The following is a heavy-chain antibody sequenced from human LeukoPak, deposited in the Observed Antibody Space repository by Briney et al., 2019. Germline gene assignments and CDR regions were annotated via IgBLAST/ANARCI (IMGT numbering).Heavy chain of an antibody. J-gene: IGHJ4*02. D-gene: IGHD3-22*01. CDR1: GFTFSDYY. CDR3: ARVVKTYYYDSSGYYKVDYFDY. V-gene: IGHV3-11*01. Sequence: GGSLRLSCAASGFTFSDYYMSWIRQAPGKGLEWVSYISSSGSTIYYADSVKGRFTISRDNAKNSLYLQMNSLRAEDTAVYYCARVVKTYYYDSSGYYKVDYFDYWGQGTLVTVSS. CDR2: ISSSGSTI.